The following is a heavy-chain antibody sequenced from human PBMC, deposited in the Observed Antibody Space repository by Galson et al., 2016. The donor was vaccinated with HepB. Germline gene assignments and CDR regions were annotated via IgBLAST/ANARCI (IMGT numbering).Heavy chain of an antibody. CDR2: ISDGSRTI. CDR3: ARDQTLAARHFDC. J-gene: IGHJ4*02. V-gene: IGHV3-48*02. Sequence: SLRLSCAASGFTFRSYSMNWVRQASGKGLEWVSYISDGSRTIYYADSVKGRFTISRDNAKNSLYLQMNSLRDEDTAVYYCARDQTLAARHFDCWGQGTLVTVSS. D-gene: IGHD6-6*01. CDR1: GFTFRSYS.